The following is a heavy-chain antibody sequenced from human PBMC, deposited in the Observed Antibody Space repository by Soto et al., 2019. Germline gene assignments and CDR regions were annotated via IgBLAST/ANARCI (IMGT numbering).Heavy chain of an antibody. CDR3: ARERAVGLYLDD. CDR2: ISACNGKT. Sequence: QVPLLQSGPEVKKPGTSVKVSCKASGDTFTNLGISWVRQAPGQGLEWMGWISACNGKTNYAQKFQGRVTMTTETSTRTLYMELRSLRSDDTAVYYWARERAVGLYLDDWGQGTLVTVSS. J-gene: IGHJ4*02. CDR1: GDTFTNLG. D-gene: IGHD6-19*01. V-gene: IGHV1-18*04.